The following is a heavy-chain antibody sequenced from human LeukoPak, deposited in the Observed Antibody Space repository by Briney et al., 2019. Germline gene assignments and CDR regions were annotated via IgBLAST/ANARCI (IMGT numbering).Heavy chain of an antibody. V-gene: IGHV4-34*01. CDR3: ARGGDGYNPGLFDY. Sequence: PSETLSLTCAVYGESFSGYYWSWIRQPPGKGLEWIGEINHSGSANYNPSLKSRVTISVDTSKNQFSLKLSSVTAADTAVYYCARGGDGYNPGLFDYWGQGTLVTVSS. CDR2: INHSGSA. CDR1: GESFSGYY. J-gene: IGHJ4*02. D-gene: IGHD5-24*01.